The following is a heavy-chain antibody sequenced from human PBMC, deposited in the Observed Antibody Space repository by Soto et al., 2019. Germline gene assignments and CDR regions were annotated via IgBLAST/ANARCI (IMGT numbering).Heavy chain of an antibody. Sequence: QVQLQESGPGLVKPSQTLSLTCTVSGGSISSGGYYWTWIRQHPGKGLEWIGYIYYSGSTYYNPSLKIRLTMSVDTSKNQFSLKLSSVTAADTAVYYCARVDSGGYAYFDYWGQGTLVTVSS. D-gene: IGHD5-12*01. CDR2: IYYSGST. V-gene: IGHV4-31*03. CDR3: ARVDSGGYAYFDY. CDR1: GGSISSGGYY. J-gene: IGHJ4*02.